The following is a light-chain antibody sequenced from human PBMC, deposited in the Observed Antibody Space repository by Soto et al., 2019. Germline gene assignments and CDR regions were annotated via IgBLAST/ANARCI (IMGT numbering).Light chain of an antibody. CDR1: QSVSSY. Sequence: EIVLTQSPATLSLSPGERATLSCRASQSVSSYLAWHQQKPGQAPRLLIYDASNRATGIPARFSGSGSGTDFTLTISSLEPEDFAVYYCQQRSKTFGQGTKVDIK. J-gene: IGKJ1*01. V-gene: IGKV3-11*01. CDR3: QQRSKT. CDR2: DAS.